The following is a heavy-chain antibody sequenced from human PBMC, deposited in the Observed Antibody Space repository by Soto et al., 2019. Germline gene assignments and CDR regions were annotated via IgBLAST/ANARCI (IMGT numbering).Heavy chain of an antibody. CDR1: GFTFSSYA. CDR2: ISYDGSNK. J-gene: IGHJ4*02. Sequence: PGGSLRLSCAASGFTFSSYAMHWVRQAPGKGLEWVAVISYDGSNKYYADSVKGRFTISRDNSKNTLYLQMNSLKTEDTAVYYCTTSVRGWFGELNGLYYFDYWGQGTLVTSPQ. V-gene: IGHV3-30-3*01. CDR3: TTSVRGWFGELNGLYYFDY. D-gene: IGHD3-10*01.